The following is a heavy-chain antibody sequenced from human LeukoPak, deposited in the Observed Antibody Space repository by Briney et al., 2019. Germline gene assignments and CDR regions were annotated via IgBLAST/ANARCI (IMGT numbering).Heavy chain of an antibody. D-gene: IGHD2-2*01. V-gene: IGHV4-34*01. CDR1: GGSFTEYF. Sequence: SETLSLTCAVYGGSFTEYFLSWIRQPPGKGLEWLGEINHSGSTNYNPSLKSRVTISMDSSKNQFSLKLSSVTAADTAVYYCARGGDIVVVPAAHWGQGTLVTVSS. CDR3: ARGGDIVVVPAAH. J-gene: IGHJ4*02. CDR2: INHSGST.